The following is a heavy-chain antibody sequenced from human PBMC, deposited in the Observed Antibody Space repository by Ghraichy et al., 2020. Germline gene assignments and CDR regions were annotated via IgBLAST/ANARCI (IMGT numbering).Heavy chain of an antibody. V-gene: IGHV3-21*01. CDR2: ISSSSSYI. CDR1: GFTFSSYS. CDR3: AKSIAVATFDY. D-gene: IGHD6-19*01. Sequence: LSLTCAASGFTFSSYSMNWVRQAPGKGLEWVSSISSSSSYIYYADSVKGRFTISRDNAKNSLYLQMNSLRAEDTAVYYCAKSIAVATFDYWCQGTLVTVSS. J-gene: IGHJ4*02.